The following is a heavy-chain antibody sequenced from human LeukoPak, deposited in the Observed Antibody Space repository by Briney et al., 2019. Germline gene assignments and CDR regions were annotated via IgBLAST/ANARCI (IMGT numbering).Heavy chain of an antibody. Sequence: PGGSLRLSCAASGFTFSSYWMHWARHVPGKGVVWVAHINNPGTGTTYADAVKGRFTISRDNAKNTLYLQMNSLRADDTAMYFCARGSGGFDYWGQGTLITVSS. CDR3: ARGSGGFDY. CDR2: INNPGTGT. CDR1: GFTFSSYW. V-gene: IGHV3-74*01. D-gene: IGHD2-15*01. J-gene: IGHJ4*02.